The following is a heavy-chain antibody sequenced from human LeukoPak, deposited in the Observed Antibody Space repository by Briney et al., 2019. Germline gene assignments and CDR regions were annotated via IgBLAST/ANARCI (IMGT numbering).Heavy chain of an antibody. V-gene: IGHV3-23*01. J-gene: IGHJ4*02. CDR1: GFTFSNYA. D-gene: IGHD1-26*01. CDR2: ISGSGITT. Sequence: PGRSLRLSCVASGFTFSNYAMSWVRLAPGRGLEWVSVISGSGITTFYADSVKGRFIISRDNSKNTLYLQMNSLRAEDTAVYYCAKERREQSRDNYFDYWGQGTLVTVSS. CDR3: AKERREQSRDNYFDY.